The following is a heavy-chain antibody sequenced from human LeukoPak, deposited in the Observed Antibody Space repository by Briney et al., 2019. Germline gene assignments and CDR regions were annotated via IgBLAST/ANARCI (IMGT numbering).Heavy chain of an antibody. Sequence: GGTLRLSCAASGFTFSDYYMSWIRQAPGKGLEWISYICDSGRTIYYADSVKGRFTISRDNAKNSVYLQMNNLGAEDTAVYYCARDRLGDYDHSGYYDKWGQGTLVTVSS. CDR3: ARDRLGDYDHSGYYDK. J-gene: IGHJ4*02. CDR2: ICDSGRTI. D-gene: IGHD3-22*01. CDR1: GFTFSDYY. V-gene: IGHV3-11*01.